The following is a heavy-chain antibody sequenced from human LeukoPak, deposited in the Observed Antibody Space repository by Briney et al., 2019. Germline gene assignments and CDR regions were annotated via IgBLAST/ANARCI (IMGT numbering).Heavy chain of an antibody. CDR1: GGSISSGSYY. CDR3: ARRSLAVADDY. V-gene: IGHV4-61*02. D-gene: IGHD6-19*01. J-gene: IGHJ4*02. CDR2: IYTSGST. Sequence: SETLSLTCTVSGGSISSGSYYWSWIRQPPGKGLEWIGRIYTSGSTNYNPSLKSRVTISVDTSKNQFSLKLSSVTAADTAVYYCARRSLAVADDYWGQGTLVTVSS.